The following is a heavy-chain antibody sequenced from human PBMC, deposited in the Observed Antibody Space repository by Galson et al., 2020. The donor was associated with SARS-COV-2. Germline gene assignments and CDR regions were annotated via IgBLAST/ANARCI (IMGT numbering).Heavy chain of an antibody. Sequence: GESLKISCAASGFPVSTNCMTWVRQAPGKGLEWVSTIYSGGETHYADSVKGRFTISRDNSENTVFLQMNNLRSEDAAVYYCARSDPNWDVLRLDHWGQGTLVTVSS. J-gene: IGHJ5*02. V-gene: IGHV3-66*02. CDR3: ARSDPNWDVLRLDH. CDR2: IYSGGET. D-gene: IGHD7-27*01. CDR1: GFPVSTNC.